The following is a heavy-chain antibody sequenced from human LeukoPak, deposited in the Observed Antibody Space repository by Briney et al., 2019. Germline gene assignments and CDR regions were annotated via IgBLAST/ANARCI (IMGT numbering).Heavy chain of an antibody. CDR2: ISGGGGNT. Sequence: GGSLRLSCAASGFTFSNYSMSWVRQAPGKGLEWVSTISGGGGNTYYTDSVKGRFTISRDNSKNTLYLQMNNLRAEDTAVYYCAISTPPVVSTFNYWGQGTLVTVSS. CDR3: AISTPPVVSTFNY. D-gene: IGHD2/OR15-2a*01. V-gene: IGHV3-23*01. CDR1: GFTFSNYS. J-gene: IGHJ4*02.